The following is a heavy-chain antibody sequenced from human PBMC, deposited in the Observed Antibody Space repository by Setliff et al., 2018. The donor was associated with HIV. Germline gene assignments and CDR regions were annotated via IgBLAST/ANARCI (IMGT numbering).Heavy chain of an antibody. D-gene: IGHD2-2*01. J-gene: IGHJ6*02. V-gene: IGHV1-8*03. Sequence: ASVKVSCKASGYTFTSYDINWVRQATGQGLEWMGWMNPNSGNTGYAQKFQGRVTITRNTSISTAYMELSSLRSEDTAVYYCARGHAVVVPAVYYYYHGMDVWGQGTTVTVSS. CDR3: ARGHAVVVPAVYYYYHGMDV. CDR1: GYTFTSYD. CDR2: MNPNSGNT.